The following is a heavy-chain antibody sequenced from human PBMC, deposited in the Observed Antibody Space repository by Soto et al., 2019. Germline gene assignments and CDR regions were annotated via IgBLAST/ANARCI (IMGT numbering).Heavy chain of an antibody. CDR3: ARDLGSRTGRGMDV. CDR2: IYHTGSL. V-gene: IGHV4-4*02. CDR1: GASISSDNW. D-gene: IGHD7-27*01. Sequence: SEILSLTCAVSGASISSDNWWSWVRQAPEQGLEWIGEIYHTGSLTYNPSLKSRVTISVDKSKNQFSLKLRSVTVADTAVYYCARDLGSRTGRGMDVWGQGTTVTVSS. J-gene: IGHJ6*01.